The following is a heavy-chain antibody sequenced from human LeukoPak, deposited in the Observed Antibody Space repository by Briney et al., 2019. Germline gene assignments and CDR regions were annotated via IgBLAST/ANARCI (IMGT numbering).Heavy chain of an antibody. V-gene: IGHV1-18*01. CDR1: GYTFTTYG. J-gene: IGHJ4*02. CDR3: ARVGISGCCSTDY. Sequence: ASVKVSCKASGYTFTTYGISWMRQAPGQGLEWMGWISGYNGNTNHAQNLQGRVTMTTDTSTSTAYMELRSLRSDDTAVYYCARVGISGCCSTDYWGQGTLVTVPS. CDR2: ISGYNGNT. D-gene: IGHD2-15*01.